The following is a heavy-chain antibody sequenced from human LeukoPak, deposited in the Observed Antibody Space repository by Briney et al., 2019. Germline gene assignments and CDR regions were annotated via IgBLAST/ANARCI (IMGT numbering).Heavy chain of an antibody. CDR3: AREGRCEGPVSCRLDSGMDL. D-gene: IGHD3-10*01. J-gene: IGHJ6*02. V-gene: IGHV3-23*01. CDR2: ISGSGGST. Sequence: GGSLRLSCAASGFTFSSYAMSWVRQAPGKGLEWVSAISGSGGSTYYADSVKGRFTISRDNSKNTLYLQMNSLRAEDTAVYYCAREGRCEGPVSCRLDSGMDLWGQGTTVAVSS. CDR1: GFTFSSYA.